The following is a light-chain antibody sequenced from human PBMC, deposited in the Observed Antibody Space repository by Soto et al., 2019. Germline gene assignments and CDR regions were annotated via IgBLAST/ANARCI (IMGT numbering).Light chain of an antibody. CDR2: GAS. CDR3: QQHDKRPPWT. CDR1: QSVDTN. Sequence: DIVMTQSPATLSVSPGERATLSCRASQSVDTNVAWYQQKPGRAPRLLIYGASTRAAGIPVRCSGSGSGTEFTLTISSLQSEEFAVYYCQQHDKRPPWTFGQGTKVEVK. V-gene: IGKV3-15*01. J-gene: IGKJ1*01.